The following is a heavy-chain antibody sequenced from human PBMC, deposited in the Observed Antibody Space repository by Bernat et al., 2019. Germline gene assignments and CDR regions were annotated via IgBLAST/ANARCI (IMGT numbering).Heavy chain of an antibody. J-gene: IGHJ4*02. CDR2: IWYDGSNK. Sequence: QVQLVESGGGVVQPGRSLRLSCAASGFTFSSYGMHWVRQAPGKGLEWVAVIWYDGSNKYYADSVKGRFTISGDNSKNTLYLQMNSLRAEDTAVYYCARDFNYYDSSGYPDYWGQGTLVTVSS. D-gene: IGHD3-22*01. CDR1: GFTFSSYG. CDR3: ARDFNYYDSSGYPDY. V-gene: IGHV3-33*01.